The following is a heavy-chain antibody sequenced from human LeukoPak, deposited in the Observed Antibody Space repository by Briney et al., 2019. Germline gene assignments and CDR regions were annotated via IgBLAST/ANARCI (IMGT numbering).Heavy chain of an antibody. CDR2: IYPGDSDT. J-gene: IGHJ4*02. V-gene: IGHV5-51*01. CDR3: ASSRASSGWSGDY. CDR1: GYSFTSYW. D-gene: IGHD6-19*01. Sequence: GESLKISCKGSGYSFTSYWLGWVRQMPGKGLEWMGIIYPGDSDTRYSPSFQGQVTISADKSISTAYLQWSSLKASDTAMYYCASSRASSGWSGDYWGQGTLVTVSS.